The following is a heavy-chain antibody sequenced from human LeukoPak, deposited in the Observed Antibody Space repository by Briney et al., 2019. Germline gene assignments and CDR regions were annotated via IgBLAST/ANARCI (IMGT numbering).Heavy chain of an antibody. Sequence: GGSLRLSCAGSAFTFSSCAMSWVRQAPGKGLEWVSAISDTGATTYDADSVKGRFTISRDNSRSTLYLQMNSLRAEDTALYYCAKDTYMGRYCTNGVCSPFDYWGQGTLVTVSS. CDR3: AKDTYMGRYCTNGVCSPFDY. CDR2: ISDTGATT. D-gene: IGHD2-8*01. V-gene: IGHV3-23*01. J-gene: IGHJ4*02. CDR1: AFTFSSCA.